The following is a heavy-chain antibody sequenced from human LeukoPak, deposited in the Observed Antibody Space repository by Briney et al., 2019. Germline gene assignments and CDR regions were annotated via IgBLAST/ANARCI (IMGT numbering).Heavy chain of an antibody. V-gene: IGHV3-48*02. J-gene: IGHJ4*02. D-gene: IGHD6-19*01. CDR3: ARDPMRSSGWFDY. CDR1: GFTFSSYH. CDR2: ISSSSGTI. Sequence: GGSLRLSCAASGFTFSSYHMNWVRQAPGKGLEWVSYISSSSGTIYYADSVKGRFTTSRDNAKNSLYLQMNNLRDEDTAVYYCARDPMRSSGWFDYWGQGTLVTVSS.